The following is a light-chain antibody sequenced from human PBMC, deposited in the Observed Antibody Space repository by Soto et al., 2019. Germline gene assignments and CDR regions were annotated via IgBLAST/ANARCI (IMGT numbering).Light chain of an antibody. Sequence: TQSPSTLSASVGDRVTITCRASQSIRNWLAWYQQKPGQAPRLLIYGASSRATGIPDRFSGSGSGTDFTLTISRLEPEDFAVYYCQQYGSSPSITFGQGTRLEIK. CDR3: QQYGSSPSIT. CDR1: QSIRNW. CDR2: GAS. V-gene: IGKV3-20*01. J-gene: IGKJ5*01.